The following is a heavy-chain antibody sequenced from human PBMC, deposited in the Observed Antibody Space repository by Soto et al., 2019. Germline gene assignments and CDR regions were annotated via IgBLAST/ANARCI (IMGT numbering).Heavy chain of an antibody. J-gene: IGHJ4*02. CDR1: GGTFSSYA. CDR2: IIPIFGTA. D-gene: IGHD6-19*01. CDR3: ASKKEAGRIPVDY. Sequence: QVQLVQSGAEVKKPGSSVKVSCKASGGTFSSYAISWVRQAPGQGLEWMGGIIPIFGTANYAQKFQGRVTITADESTSTAYRERSSLRSEDTAVYYCASKKEAGRIPVDYWGQGTLVTVSS. V-gene: IGHV1-69*01.